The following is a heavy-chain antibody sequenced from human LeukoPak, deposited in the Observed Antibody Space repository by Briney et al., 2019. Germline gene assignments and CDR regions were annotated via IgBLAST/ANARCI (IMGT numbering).Heavy chain of an antibody. CDR2: IWHDGSAK. D-gene: IGHD6-13*01. V-gene: IGHV3-7*01. CDR1: GFTFSSNG. Sequence: GGSLRLSCAASGFTFSSNGMSWVRQAPGKGLEWVANIWHDGSAKYYVDSVKGRFIISRDNAKNSLFLQMNSLRAEDTAVYYCVRGLPGGFVGFSSSYYPLDHWGQGTLVTVSS. CDR3: VRGLPGGFVGFSSSYYPLDH. J-gene: IGHJ4*02.